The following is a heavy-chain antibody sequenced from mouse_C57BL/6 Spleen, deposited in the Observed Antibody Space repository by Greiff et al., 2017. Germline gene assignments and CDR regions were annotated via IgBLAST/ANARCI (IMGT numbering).Heavy chain of an antibody. Sequence: EVQRVESGGGLVQPGGSLSLSCAASGFTFTAYYMRWVRQPPGTALEWLGFIRNKANGSPTEYSASVKGRFTISSDNSQSSLYLQRNARRAEDSATYDCASRNWGYYARDDWGQGTSVTVSS. CDR1: GFTFTAYY. D-gene: IGHD4-1*02. CDR2: IRNKANGSPT. J-gene: IGHJ4*01. CDR3: ASRNWGYYARDD. V-gene: IGHV7-3*01.